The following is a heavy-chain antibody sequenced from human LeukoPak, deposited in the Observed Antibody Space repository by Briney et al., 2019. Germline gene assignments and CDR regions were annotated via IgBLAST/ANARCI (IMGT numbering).Heavy chain of an antibody. Sequence: ASVKVSRKASGYTFANLGITWVRQAPGQGLEWMGWISVYNGNTNYAQNLQGRVTLTTDTSTSTAYMELRSLRSDDTALYYCARTCSSSSCYMVHWGQGTLVTVSS. J-gene: IGHJ4*02. V-gene: IGHV1-18*01. CDR1: GYTFANLG. CDR2: ISVYNGNT. CDR3: ARTCSSSSCYMVH. D-gene: IGHD2-2*02.